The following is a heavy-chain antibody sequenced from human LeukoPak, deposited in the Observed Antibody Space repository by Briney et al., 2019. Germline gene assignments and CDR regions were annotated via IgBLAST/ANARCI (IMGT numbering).Heavy chain of an antibody. CDR2: ISGDGAGA. V-gene: IGHV3-43*02. J-gene: IGHJ4*02. Sequence: GGSLRLSCAASGFSFDDSAMYWVRQAPGKGLEWVSLISGDGAGAFYADSVKGRFTISRDNSKNSLYLQMNSLRTEDTAFYYCAKDDSTGGFDYWGQGTLVTVSS. CDR1: GFSFDDSA. D-gene: IGHD7-27*01. CDR3: AKDDSTGGFDY.